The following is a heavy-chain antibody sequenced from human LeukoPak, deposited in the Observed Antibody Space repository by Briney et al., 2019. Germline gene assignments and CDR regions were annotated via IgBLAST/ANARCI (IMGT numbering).Heavy chain of an antibody. Sequence: PSETLSLTCTVSGYSISSGYQWSWIRQPPGKRLEWIASIHHSGATYYSPSLKSRVTMSVDTSKNQFSLKLSSVTAADTAVYYCARDRSFYSSSPYYYYYMDVWGKGTTVTVSS. V-gene: IGHV4-38-2*02. J-gene: IGHJ6*03. CDR2: IHHSGAT. CDR3: ARDRSFYSSSPYYYYYMDV. CDR1: GYSISSGYQ. D-gene: IGHD6-6*01.